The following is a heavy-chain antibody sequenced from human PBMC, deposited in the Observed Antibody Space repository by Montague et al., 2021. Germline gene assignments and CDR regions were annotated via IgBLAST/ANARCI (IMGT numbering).Heavy chain of an antibody. J-gene: IGHJ5*02. CDR3: ARVFSSWYVGWFDP. Sequence: SETLSLTCTVSGASITSNIYYWGWIRQSPGKGLEWIGSIYYSGNSFYQPSLKSRITMAVDTSKNQFSLNVSSVTAADTAIYYCARVFSSWYVGWFDPWGQGTLVTVSS. D-gene: IGHD6-13*01. CDR2: IYYSGNS. V-gene: IGHV4-39*07. CDR1: GASITSNIYY.